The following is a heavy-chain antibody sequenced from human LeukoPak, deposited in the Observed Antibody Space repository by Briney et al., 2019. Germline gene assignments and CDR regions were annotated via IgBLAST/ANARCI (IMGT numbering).Heavy chain of an antibody. D-gene: IGHD2-2*01. CDR1: GYTFTSYG. CDR2: ISAYNGNT. J-gene: IGHJ4*02. V-gene: IGHV1-18*01. Sequence: ASVKVSCKASGYTFTSYGISWVRQAPGQGLEWMGWISAYNGNTNYAQKLQGRVTMTTDTSTSTAYMELRSLRSDDTAVYYCARYCSSTSCYGFDYWGQGTLVTFSS. CDR3: ARYCSSTSCYGFDY.